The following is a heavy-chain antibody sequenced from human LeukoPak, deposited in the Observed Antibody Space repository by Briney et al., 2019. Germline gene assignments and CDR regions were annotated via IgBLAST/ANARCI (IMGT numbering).Heavy chain of an antibody. J-gene: IGHJ4*02. Sequence: GGSLRLSCAASGFTFSRYDIHWVRQASGKGLEWVSTIPTAGDPYYADSVKGRFTISRENAENSLYLQMNSLSAGDTAVYYCARGGSSSGWYTAYYFDYWGQGALVTVSS. CDR3: ARGGSSSGWYTAYYFDY. CDR1: GFTFSRYD. D-gene: IGHD6-19*01. V-gene: IGHV3-13*05. CDR2: IPTAGDP.